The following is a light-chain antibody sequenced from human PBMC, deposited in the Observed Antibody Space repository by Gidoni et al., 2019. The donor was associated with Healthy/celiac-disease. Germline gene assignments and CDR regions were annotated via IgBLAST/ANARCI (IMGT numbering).Light chain of an antibody. CDR3: NSRDSSGNHVV. J-gene: IGLJ2*01. CDR2: GKN. Sequence: SSELTQDTAVSVALGQTVRITCPGDSLRSYYASRYQQKPGQAPVLVIYGKNNRPSRIPHRFSGSSSGNTASVTSTVAQAEDEADYYCNSRDSSGNHVVFGGGTKLTVL. V-gene: IGLV3-19*01. CDR1: SLRSYY.